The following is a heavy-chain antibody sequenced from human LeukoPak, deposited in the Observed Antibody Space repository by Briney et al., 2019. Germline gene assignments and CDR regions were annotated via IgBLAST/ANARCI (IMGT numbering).Heavy chain of an antibody. D-gene: IGHD6-19*01. V-gene: IGHV4-34*01. J-gene: IGHJ5*02. CDR1: GGSFSGYY. CDR3: ARGRSSGWYRNNWFDP. Sequence: SETLSLTCAVYGGSFSGYYWGWIRQPPGKGLEWIGEINHSGSTNYNPSLKSRVTISVDTSKNQFSLKLSSVTAADTAVYYCARGRSSGWYRNNWFDPWGQGTLGTVSS. CDR2: INHSGST.